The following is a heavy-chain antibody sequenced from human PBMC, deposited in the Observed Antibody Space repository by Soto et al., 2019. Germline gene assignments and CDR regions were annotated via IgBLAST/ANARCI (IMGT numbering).Heavy chain of an antibody. CDR1: GFTFSSYW. V-gene: IGHV3-7*01. Sequence: EVQLVESGGGLVQPGGSLRLSCAASGFTFSSYWMSWVRQAPGKGLEWVANIKQDGSEKYYVDSVKGRFTISRDNAKNSLYLQMNSLRAEDTAVYYCARAIIWYNWNVKYDAFDIWGQGTMVTVSS. CDR2: IKQDGSEK. J-gene: IGHJ3*02. CDR3: ARAIIWYNWNVKYDAFDI. D-gene: IGHD1-1*01.